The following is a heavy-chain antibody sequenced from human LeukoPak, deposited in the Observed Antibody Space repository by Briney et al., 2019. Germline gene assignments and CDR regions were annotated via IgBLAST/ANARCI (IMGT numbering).Heavy chain of an antibody. J-gene: IGHJ4*02. Sequence: TLSLTCTVSGGSISSGSYYWSWIRQPAGKGLEWIGRIYTSGSTNYNPSLKSRVTISVDTSKNQFSLQLTSVTAADTAVYFCGRDRPTGYYDYWGQGILVTVSS. CDR2: IYTSGST. V-gene: IGHV4-61*02. CDR3: GRDRPTGYYDY. CDR1: GGSISSGSYY. D-gene: IGHD3-9*01.